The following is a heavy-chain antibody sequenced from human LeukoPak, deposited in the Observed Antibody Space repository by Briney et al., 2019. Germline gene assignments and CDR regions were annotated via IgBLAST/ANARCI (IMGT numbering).Heavy chain of an antibody. CDR1: GFTFSDYG. CDR2: IWSDGSHR. V-gene: IGHV3-33*01. D-gene: IGHD3-10*01. Sequence: QTGGSLRLSCAASGFTFSDYGIHWVRHAPGKGLEWVAVIWSDGSHRYYADSVKDRFTISRDNSKNTLWLQMNSLRVEDTAVYYCVRASGSFDYWGQGTLATVSS. J-gene: IGHJ4*02. CDR3: VRASGSFDY.